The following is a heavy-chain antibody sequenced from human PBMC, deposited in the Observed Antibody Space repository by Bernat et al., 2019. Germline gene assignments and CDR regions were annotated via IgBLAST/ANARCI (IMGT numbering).Heavy chain of an antibody. J-gene: IGHJ6*03. CDR1: GFTFSSYS. V-gene: IGHV3-21*01. D-gene: IGHD5-12*01. CDR3: ANLSPIYIVATSRYYMDV. Sequence: EVQLVESGGGLVKPGGSLRLSCAASGFTFSSYSMNWVRQAPGKGLEWVSSISSSSSYIYYAGSVKGRLTISRDNAKNSLYLQMNSLRAEDTAVYYCANLSPIYIVATSRYYMDVWGKGTTVTVSS. CDR2: ISSSSSYI.